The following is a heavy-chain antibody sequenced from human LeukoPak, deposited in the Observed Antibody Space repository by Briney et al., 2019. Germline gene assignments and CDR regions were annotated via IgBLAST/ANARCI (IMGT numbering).Heavy chain of an antibody. CDR2: INPNNGRT. V-gene: IGHV1-2*06. CDR1: GYTFTGYY. Sequence: ASVKVSCKASGYTFTGYYMHWVRQAPGQGLEWMGRINPNNGRTDYAQKFQGRVTMTRDTSISTAYMELSRLRSDDTAVYYCARAVYYYDSSGYYGNWGQGTLVTVSS. J-gene: IGHJ4*02. CDR3: ARAVYYYDSSGYYGN. D-gene: IGHD3-22*01.